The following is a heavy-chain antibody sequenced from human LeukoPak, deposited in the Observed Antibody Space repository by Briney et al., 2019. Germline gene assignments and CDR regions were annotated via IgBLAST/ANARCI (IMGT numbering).Heavy chain of an antibody. J-gene: IGHJ3*02. V-gene: IGHV1-18*01. CDR3: ARAGYCSGGSCHTGAFDI. Sequence: ASVKVSCKASGYTFTIYGITWVRQAPGQGLEWMGWISPYNDNANYAQKLQGRVTMTTDTSTSTAYMELRSLRSDDTAVYYCARAGYCSGGSCHTGAFDIWGQGTMVTGSS. CDR2: ISPYNDNA. CDR1: GYTFTIYG. D-gene: IGHD2-15*01.